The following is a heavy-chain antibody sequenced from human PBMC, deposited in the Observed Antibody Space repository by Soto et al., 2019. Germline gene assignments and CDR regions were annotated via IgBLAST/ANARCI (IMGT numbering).Heavy chain of an antibody. V-gene: IGHV3-23*01. CDR3: SHTLTYYPSDLGAFDI. J-gene: IGHJ3*02. Sequence: EVQLLESGGGLVQPGGSLRLSCAASGFTFSSYAMSWVRQAPGKGLEWVSAISGSGGSTYYADSVKGRFTISRDNSKNTLYLQMNSLRAEDTAVYYCSHTLTYYPSDLGAFDIWGQGTMVTVSS. D-gene: IGHD3-10*01. CDR2: ISGSGGST. CDR1: GFTFSSYA.